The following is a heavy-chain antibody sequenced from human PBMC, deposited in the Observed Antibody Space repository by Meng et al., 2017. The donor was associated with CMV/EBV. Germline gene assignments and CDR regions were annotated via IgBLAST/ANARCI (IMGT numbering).Heavy chain of an antibody. D-gene: IGHD3-22*01. J-gene: IGHJ4*02. V-gene: IGHV2-26*01. CDR3: ARIRRAYYYDSSGYYDR. Sequence: SGPTLAKLTETLMLICTVSGLLLSNARRGVSWIRQPPGKAREWLAHIFSNDEKSYSTSLKSRLSISKDTSKSQVVLTMANMDPVDTATYYCARIRRAYYYDSSGYYDRWGQGTLVTVSS. CDR1: GLLLSNARRG. CDR2: IFSNDEK.